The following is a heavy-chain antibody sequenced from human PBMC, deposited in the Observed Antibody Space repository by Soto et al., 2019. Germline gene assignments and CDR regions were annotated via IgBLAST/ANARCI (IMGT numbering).Heavy chain of an antibody. CDR1: GGSISSGGYY. CDR2: IYYSGST. V-gene: IGHV4-31*03. J-gene: IGHJ4*02. D-gene: IGHD5-18*01. Sequence: QVQLQESGPGLVKPSQTLSLTCTVSGGSISSGGYYWSWIRQHPGKGLEWIGYIYYSGSTYYNPSFKSGVTRSVDTSKNQFSLKLSSVTAADTAVYYCARSGYSYGPNPLLYWGQGTLVTVSS. CDR3: ARSGYSYGPNPLLY.